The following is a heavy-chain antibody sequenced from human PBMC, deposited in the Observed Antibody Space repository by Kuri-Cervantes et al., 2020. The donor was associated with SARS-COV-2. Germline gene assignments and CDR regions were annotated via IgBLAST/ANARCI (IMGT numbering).Heavy chain of an antibody. D-gene: IGHD1-26*01. Sequence: GESLKISCAASGFTFNLYDMHWVRQAPGKGLEWVAVIWFDGRNKYYADSVRGRFTISRDNSKNTLYLQMNSLRAEDTAVYYCAKGGSVVGATIYYYYYMDVWGKGTTVTVSS. J-gene: IGHJ6*03. CDR1: GFTFNLYD. V-gene: IGHV3-33*06. CDR2: IWFDGRNK. CDR3: AKGGSVVGATIYYYYYMDV.